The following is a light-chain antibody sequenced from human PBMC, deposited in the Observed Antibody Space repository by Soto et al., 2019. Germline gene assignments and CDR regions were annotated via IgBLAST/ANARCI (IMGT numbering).Light chain of an antibody. V-gene: IGLV2-14*03. CDR2: DVS. CDR3: SSYTSNIPRFG. Sequence: QSALTQPASVSGSPGQSITISCTGTSSDVGAYNYVSWYQQHPGKAPKPMIYDVSNRPSGVSNRFSGSKSGNTASLTISGLQAEDEDDYYCSSYTSNIPRFGFGTGTKLIVL. J-gene: IGLJ1*01. CDR1: SSDVGAYNY.